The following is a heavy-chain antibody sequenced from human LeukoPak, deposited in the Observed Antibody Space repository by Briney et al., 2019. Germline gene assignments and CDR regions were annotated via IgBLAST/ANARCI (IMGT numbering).Heavy chain of an antibody. V-gene: IGHV4-59*01. Sequence: PSETLSLTCTVSVDSISTYYWTWIRQPPGKGLEWVGYIFNSGSTNYNPSLKSRVTLSIDTSRKQLSLKLSSVTAADTAVYYCARDVFFRAHNWFDPWGQGTLVTVSS. D-gene: IGHD2/OR15-2a*01. CDR1: VDSISTYY. CDR2: IFNSGST. J-gene: IGHJ5*02. CDR3: ARDVFFRAHNWFDP.